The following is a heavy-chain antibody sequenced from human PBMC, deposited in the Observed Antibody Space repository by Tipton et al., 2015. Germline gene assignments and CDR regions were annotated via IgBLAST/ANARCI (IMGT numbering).Heavy chain of an antibody. Sequence: QLVQSGPEVKKTGASVKVSCKASGYIFTGYQMHWVRQAPGQGLEWMGWINPNSGVTFYAQRFQGRVTMTSDTSISTAYMELRSLRSDDTAVYYCARDYGDFIAPFDYWGQGTLVTVSS. J-gene: IGHJ4*02. CDR3: ARDYGDFIAPFDY. V-gene: IGHV1-2*02. CDR1: GYIFTGYQ. D-gene: IGHD4-17*01. CDR2: INPNSGVT.